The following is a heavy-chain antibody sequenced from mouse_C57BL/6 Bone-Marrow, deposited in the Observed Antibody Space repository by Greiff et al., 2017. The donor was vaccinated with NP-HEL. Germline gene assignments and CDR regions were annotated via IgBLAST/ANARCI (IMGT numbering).Heavy chain of an antibody. CDR3: ARYRKGYFDY. CDR1: GFTFTDYY. CDR2: IRNKANGYTT. J-gene: IGHJ2*01. V-gene: IGHV7-3*01. Sequence: EVNLVESGGGLVQPGGSLSLSCAASGFTFTDYYMSWVRQPPGKALEWLGFIRNKANGYTTEYSASVKGRFTISRDNSQSILYLQMNALRAEDSATYYCARYRKGYFDYWGQGTTLTVSS.